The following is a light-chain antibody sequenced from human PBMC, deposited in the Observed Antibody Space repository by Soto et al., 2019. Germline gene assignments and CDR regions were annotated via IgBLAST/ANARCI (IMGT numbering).Light chain of an antibody. V-gene: IGLV3-21*04. CDR1: NIGSKS. CDR2: YDS. CDR3: QVWDTSSDDVV. Sequence: SYELTQPPSVSVAPGKTAKITCGGNNIGSKSVHWYQQKPGQAPVLVIYYDSDRPSGIPERFSGSNSGNTATLTISSVEAGDEADYYCQVWDTSSDDVVFGGGTKVTVL. J-gene: IGLJ2*01.